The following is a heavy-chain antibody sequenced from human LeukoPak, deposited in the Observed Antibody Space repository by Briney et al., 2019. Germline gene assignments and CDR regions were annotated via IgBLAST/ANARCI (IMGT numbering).Heavy chain of an antibody. Sequence: SETLSLTCTVSGGSISSYYWSWIRQPPGKGLEWIGYIYYSGSTNYNPSLKSRVTISVDTSKNQFSLKLNSVTAADTAVYYCAKDEYGGAYYYGVDVWGQGTTVTVSS. CDR1: GGSISSYY. D-gene: IGHD4-17*01. J-gene: IGHJ6*02. V-gene: IGHV4-59*08. CDR2: IYYSGST. CDR3: AKDEYGGAYYYGVDV.